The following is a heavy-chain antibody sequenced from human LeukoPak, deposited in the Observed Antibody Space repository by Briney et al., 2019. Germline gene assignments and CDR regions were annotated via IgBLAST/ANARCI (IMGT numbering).Heavy chain of an antibody. V-gene: IGHV4-39*07. CDR2: INHSGST. CDR1: GGSISSSSYY. CDR3: ARVRDFWSGHSLYYYMDV. D-gene: IGHD3-3*01. J-gene: IGHJ6*03. Sequence: SETLSLTCTVSGGSISSSSYYWGWIRQPPGKGLEWIGEINHSGSTNYNPSLKSRVTISVDTSKNQFSLKLSSVAAADTAAYYCARVRDFWSGHSLYYYMDVWGKGTTVTVSS.